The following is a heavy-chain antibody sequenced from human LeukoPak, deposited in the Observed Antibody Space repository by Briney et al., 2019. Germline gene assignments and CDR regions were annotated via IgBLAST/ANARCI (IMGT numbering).Heavy chain of an antibody. J-gene: IGHJ3*02. CDR1: GYTFTGYY. V-gene: IGHV1-2*06. Sequence: ASVKVSCKASGYTFTGYYMHWVRQAPGQGLEWMGRINPNSGGTNNAQKFQGRVTMTRDTSISTAYMELSRLRSDDTAVYYCARGPSEISYYYDSSGSDAFDIWGQGTMVTVSS. D-gene: IGHD3-22*01. CDR3: ARGPSEISYYYDSSGSDAFDI. CDR2: INPNSGGT.